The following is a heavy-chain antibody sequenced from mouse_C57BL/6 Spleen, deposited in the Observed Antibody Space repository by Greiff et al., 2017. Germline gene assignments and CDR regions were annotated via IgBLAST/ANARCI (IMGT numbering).Heavy chain of an antibody. J-gene: IGHJ4*01. CDR2: IDPANGDT. Sequence: VQLQQSGAELVRPGASVKLSCTASGFNIKDDYMHWVKQRPEQGLEWIGWIDPANGDTEYASKFQGKATITADTSSNPAYLKLSSLTTEDTADYYGATGGYYVGSAMDYWGKGTSVTVSS. D-gene: IGHD2-3*01. CDR1: GFNIKDDY. CDR3: ATGGYYVGSAMDY. V-gene: IGHV14-4*01.